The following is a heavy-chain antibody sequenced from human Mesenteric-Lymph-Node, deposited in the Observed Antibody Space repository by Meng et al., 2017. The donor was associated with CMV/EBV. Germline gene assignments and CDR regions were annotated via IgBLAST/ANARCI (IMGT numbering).Heavy chain of an antibody. CDR2: INTNTGNP. J-gene: IGHJ4*02. D-gene: IGHD7-27*01. CDR3: ARATTGDSSYYFDY. CDR1: GYTFTSYA. V-gene: IGHV7-4-1*02. Sequence: ASGYTFTSYARNWVRQAPGQGLEWMGWINTNTGNPTYAQGFTGRFVFSLDTSVSTAYLQISSLKAEDTAVYYCARATTGDSSYYFDYWGQGTLVTVSS.